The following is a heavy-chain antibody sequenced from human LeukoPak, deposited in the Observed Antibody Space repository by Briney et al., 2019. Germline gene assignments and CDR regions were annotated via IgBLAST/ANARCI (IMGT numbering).Heavy chain of an antibody. CDR2: IIPIFGTA. CDR1: GGTFSSYA. CDR3: AREYGDQRGNYYYGMDV. V-gene: IGHV1-69*13. J-gene: IGHJ6*02. D-gene: IGHD4-17*01. Sequence: ASVEVSCKASGGTFSSYAISWVRQAPGQGLEWMGGIIPIFGTANYAQKFQGRVTITADESTSTAYMELSNLRSEDTAVYYCAREYGDQRGNYYYGMDVWGQGTTVTVSS.